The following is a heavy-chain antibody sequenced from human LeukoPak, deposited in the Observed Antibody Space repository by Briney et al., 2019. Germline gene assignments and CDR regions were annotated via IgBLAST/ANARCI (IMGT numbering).Heavy chain of an antibody. D-gene: IGHD6-19*01. CDR1: GLNHNSYA. CDR3: ARDPRPLAYSSGWYYFEY. CDR2: ISGRGGST. V-gene: IGHV3-23*01. Sequence: GGSLRLLCAASGLNHNSYAMRGVRRARGGGVEWVSDISGRGGSTYYADSEKGRYTISRDNSKTTLYLQMNSLRAEDTAVYYCARDPRPLAYSSGWYYFEYCGQGTLVTVSS. J-gene: IGHJ4*02.